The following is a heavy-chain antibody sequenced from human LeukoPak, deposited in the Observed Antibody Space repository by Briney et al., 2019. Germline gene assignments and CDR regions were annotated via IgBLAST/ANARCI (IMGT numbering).Heavy chain of an antibody. V-gene: IGHV1-69*01. CDR2: IIPIFGTA. CDR1: GGTFISYA. Sequence: SVKVSFKASGGTFISYAISWVRQAPGQGLEWMGGIIPIFGTANYVQKFQGRVTITADESTSTAYMELSSLRSEDTAVYYCARDDITMVRGVRENWFDPWGQGTLVTVSS. D-gene: IGHD3-10*01. CDR3: ARDDITMVRGVRENWFDP. J-gene: IGHJ5*02.